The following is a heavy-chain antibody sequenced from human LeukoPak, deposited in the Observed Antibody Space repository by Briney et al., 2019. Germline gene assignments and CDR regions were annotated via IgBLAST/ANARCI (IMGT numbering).Heavy chain of an antibody. CDR2: ISGSSSTI. D-gene: IGHD6-6*01. V-gene: IGHV3-48*01. CDR1: GFSFSGYS. J-gene: IGHJ4*02. Sequence: TGGSLRLSCVASGFSFSGYSMNWVRQASGKGLEWVSFISGSSSTIDYADSVKGRFTISRDNGKNSLFLHMNSLRAEDTAVYYCARKNTTSSEDYWGQGTLVTVSS. CDR3: ARKNTTSSEDY.